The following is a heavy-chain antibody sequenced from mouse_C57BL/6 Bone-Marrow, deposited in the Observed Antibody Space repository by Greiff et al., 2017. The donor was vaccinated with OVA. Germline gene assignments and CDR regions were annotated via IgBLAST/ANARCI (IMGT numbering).Heavy chain of an antibody. Sequence: QVQLQQPGAELVKPGASVKLSCKASGYTFTSCWMQWVKQRPGQGLEWIGEIDPSDSYTNYNQKFKGKATLTVDTSSSTAYMQLSSLTSEDSAVYYCARDYYGSSYEGVFAYWGQGTLVTVSA. CDR2: IDPSDSYT. CDR1: GYTFTSCW. CDR3: ARDYYGSSYEGVFAY. V-gene: IGHV1-50*01. J-gene: IGHJ3*01. D-gene: IGHD1-1*01.